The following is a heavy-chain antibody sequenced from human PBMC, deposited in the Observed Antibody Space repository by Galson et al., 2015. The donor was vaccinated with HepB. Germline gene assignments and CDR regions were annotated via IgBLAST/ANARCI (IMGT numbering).Heavy chain of an antibody. D-gene: IGHD1-26*01. J-gene: IGHJ6*02. CDR3: AKDKALVRDPYGMHV. CDR2: TSHNGRHK. Sequence: SLRLSCAASGFTFGSYAMHWVRQAPGKGLEWVAVTSHNGRHKYYADSVEGRVTISRDNSKNTLYLQMDSLRAEDTAVYFCAKDKALVRDPYGMHVWGHGTTVTVS. V-gene: IGHV3-30*18. CDR1: GFTFGSYA.